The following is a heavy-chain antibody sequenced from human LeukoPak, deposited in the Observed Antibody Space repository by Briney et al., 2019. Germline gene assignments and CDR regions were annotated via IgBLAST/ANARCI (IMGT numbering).Heavy chain of an antibody. CDR3: AREENSYALQDPYYYYGMDV. D-gene: IGHD5-18*01. CDR1: GCTFTSYG. V-gene: IGHV1-18*01. CDR2: ISAYNGNT. Sequence: GASVKVSCKASGCTFTSYGISWVRQAPGQGLEWMGWISAYNGNTNYAQKLQGRVTTTTDTSTSTAYMELRSLRSDDTAVYYCAREENSYALQDPYYYYGMDVWGQGTTVTVSS. J-gene: IGHJ6*02.